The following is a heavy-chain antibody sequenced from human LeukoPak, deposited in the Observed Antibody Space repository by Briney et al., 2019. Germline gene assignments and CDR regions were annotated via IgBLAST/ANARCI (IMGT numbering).Heavy chain of an antibody. V-gene: IGHV4-4*07. CDR2: IYTSGST. CDR3: ARGISRRDMGIAADFDY. J-gene: IGHJ4*02. D-gene: IGHD6-13*01. Sequence: PGGSLRLSCAASGFTFSNAWISWIRQPAGKGLEWIGRIYTSGSTNYNPSLKSRVTMSLDMSKNQFALKLNSVTAADTAVYYCARGISRRDMGIAADFDYWGQGTLVTVSS. CDR1: GFTFSNAW.